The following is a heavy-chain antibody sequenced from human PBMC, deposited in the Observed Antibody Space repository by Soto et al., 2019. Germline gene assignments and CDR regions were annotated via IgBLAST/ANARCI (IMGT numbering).Heavy chain of an antibody. V-gene: IGHV4-39*01. CDR1: GGSISSNSYY. CDR3: ARNSGWERGWAYYFDS. CDR2: IYYSGST. D-gene: IGHD6-19*01. Sequence: PSETLSLTCTVSGGSISSNSYYWGWIRQPPGKGLEWIGNIYYSGSTYYNPSLKSRVTISVDTSKNQFSLKLTSVTAADTAVYYCARNSGWERGWAYYFDSWGLGTLVTVSS. J-gene: IGHJ4*02.